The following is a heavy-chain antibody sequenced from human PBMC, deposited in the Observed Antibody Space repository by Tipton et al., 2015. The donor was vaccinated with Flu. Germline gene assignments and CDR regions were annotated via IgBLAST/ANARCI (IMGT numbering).Heavy chain of an antibody. CDR1: GFTFSRYW. CDR2: IKEDGSEK. CDR3: ARGYDILTDGGGYFDY. V-gene: IGHV3-7*01. Sequence: SLRLSCAASGFTFSRYWMAWVRQAPGKGLEWVANIKEDGSEKYYADSVKGRFTISRDNSKNTLYLQMNSLRAEDTAVYYCARGYDILTDGGGYFDYWGQGTLVTVSS. D-gene: IGHD3-9*01. J-gene: IGHJ4*02.